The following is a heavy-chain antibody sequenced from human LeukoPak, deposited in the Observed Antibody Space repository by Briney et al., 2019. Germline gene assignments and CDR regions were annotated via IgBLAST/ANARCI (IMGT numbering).Heavy chain of an antibody. Sequence: GGSLRLSCTASGFTFGDYAMSWFRQAPGKGLEWVGFIRSKAYGGTPEYAASVKGRFSISRDDPKSIAYLQMSSLKTEDTAVYYCTRNGGWYADYWGQGTLVTVSS. CDR3: TRNGGWYADY. D-gene: IGHD6-13*01. V-gene: IGHV3-49*03. CDR2: IRSKAYGGTP. CDR1: GFTFGDYA. J-gene: IGHJ4*02.